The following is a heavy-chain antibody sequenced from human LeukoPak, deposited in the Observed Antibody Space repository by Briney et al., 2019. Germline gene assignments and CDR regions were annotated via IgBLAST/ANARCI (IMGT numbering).Heavy chain of an antibody. J-gene: IGHJ4*02. V-gene: IGHV3-23*01. D-gene: IGHD2-2*01. Sequence: PGGSLRLSCTASGFTFSDYSMSWVRQAPGAGLEWVSAISPAGDSTTDPDSVKGRFTISRDNYKSTLYLQMNGLTAEDTALYYCARRLVTAGITDFFDSWGQGTLVSVSS. CDR2: ISPAGDST. CDR3: ARRLVTAGITDFFDS. CDR1: GFTFSDYS.